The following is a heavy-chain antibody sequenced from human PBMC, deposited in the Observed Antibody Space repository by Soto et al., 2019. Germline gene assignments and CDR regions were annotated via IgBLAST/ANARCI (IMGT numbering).Heavy chain of an antibody. J-gene: IGHJ3*02. D-gene: IGHD1-26*01. Sequence: SLRLAGAASVFTCDDYAMHWVRQAPGKGLEWVSGISWNSGSIGYADSVKGRFTISRDNAKNSLYLQMNSLRAEDTALYYCAKDMSSGGWELDGFAAFDIWGQGTMVTVSS. CDR2: ISWNSGSI. V-gene: IGHV3-9*01. CDR3: AKDMSSGGWELDGFAAFDI. CDR1: VFTCDDYA.